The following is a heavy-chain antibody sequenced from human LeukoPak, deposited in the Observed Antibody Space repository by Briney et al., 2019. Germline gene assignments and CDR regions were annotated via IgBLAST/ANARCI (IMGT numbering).Heavy chain of an antibody. CDR3: ASLPPIAGYSSSLYWFDP. Sequence: PSETLSLTCAVSGYSISSGYYWGWIRQPPGKGLEWIGSIYHSGSTYYNPSLKSRVTISVDTSKNQFSLKLSSVTAADTAVYYCASLPPIAGYSSSLYWFDPWGQGTLVTVPS. D-gene: IGHD6-13*01. CDR2: IYHSGST. CDR1: GYSISSGYY. V-gene: IGHV4-38-2*01. J-gene: IGHJ5*02.